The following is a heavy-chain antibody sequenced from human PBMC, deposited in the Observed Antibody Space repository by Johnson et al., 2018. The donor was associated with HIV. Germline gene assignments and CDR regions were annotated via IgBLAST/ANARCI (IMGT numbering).Heavy chain of an antibody. Sequence: QEKLVESGGGVVRPGGSLRLSCTASTITLGDYYISWIRQAPGKGLQWVSYISSSGLTVIYGDSVKGRFTVSRDNAENSVSLQLTSLRVEDTAVYFCARHSQPIEDRSWDAFDVWGLGTMVTVSS. V-gene: IGHV3-11*04. CDR1: TITLGDYY. J-gene: IGHJ3*01. CDR2: ISSSGLTV. CDR3: ARHSQPIEDRSWDAFDV. D-gene: IGHD3-22*01.